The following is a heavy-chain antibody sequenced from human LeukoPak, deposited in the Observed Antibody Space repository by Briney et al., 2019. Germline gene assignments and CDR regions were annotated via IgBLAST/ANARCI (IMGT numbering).Heavy chain of an antibody. V-gene: IGHV3-23*01. CDR2: ISGGGCSK. Sequence: GGSLRLSCAASGFTFSSYAMTWLRQAPGKGLDWVSTISGGGCSKFFAGSVKGRFTISRDNSKNPLYLQMNSLRAEDTAVYYCAKGSYSSGWAFGYWGQGTLVTVSS. D-gene: IGHD6-19*01. CDR3: AKGSYSSGWAFGY. CDR1: GFTFSSYA. J-gene: IGHJ4*02.